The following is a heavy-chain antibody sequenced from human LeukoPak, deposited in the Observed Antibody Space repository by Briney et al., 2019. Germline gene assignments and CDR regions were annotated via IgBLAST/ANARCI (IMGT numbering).Heavy chain of an antibody. CDR1: GYSISSGYY. J-gene: IGHJ5*02. D-gene: IGHD3-10*01. Sequence: SETLSLTCAVSGYSISSGYYWGWIRRPPGKGLEWIGSIYHSGSTYYNPSLKSRVTISVDTSKNQFSLKLSSVTAADTAVYYCARDILLSDWFDPWGQGTLVTVSS. CDR3: ARDILLSDWFDP. V-gene: IGHV4-38-2*02. CDR2: IYHSGST.